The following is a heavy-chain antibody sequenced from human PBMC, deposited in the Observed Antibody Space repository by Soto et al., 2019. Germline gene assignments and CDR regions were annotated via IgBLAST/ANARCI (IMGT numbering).Heavy chain of an antibody. CDR3: ARVGSGWYDARFDP. D-gene: IGHD6-19*01. CDR2: IYYSGST. V-gene: IGHV4-59*01. J-gene: IGHJ5*02. CDR1: GGSISSYY. Sequence: SETLSLTCTVSGGSISSYYWSWIRQPPGKGLEWIGYIYYSGSTNYNPSLKSRVTISVDTSKNQFSLKLSSVTAADTAVYYCARVGSGWYDARFDPWGQGTLVTVSS.